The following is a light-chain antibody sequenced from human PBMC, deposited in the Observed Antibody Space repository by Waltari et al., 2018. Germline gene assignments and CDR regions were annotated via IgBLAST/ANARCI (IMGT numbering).Light chain of an antibody. CDR2: AAS. J-gene: IGKJ4*01. Sequence: AIRMTQSPSSFSASTGDTITMTCRASHAISNYLVWYQQKPGRAPKLLIYAASTLQDGVPSRFSDSGSGTDFTLTISYLQSEDFATYYCQHYYNYPITFGGGTKVEIK. V-gene: IGKV1-8*01. CDR3: QHYYNYPIT. CDR1: HAISNY.